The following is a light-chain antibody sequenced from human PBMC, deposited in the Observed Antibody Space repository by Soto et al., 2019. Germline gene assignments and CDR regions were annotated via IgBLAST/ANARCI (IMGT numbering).Light chain of an antibody. CDR3: QHYGGSFI. J-gene: IGKJ3*01. CDR1: QSINSKS. Sequence: EIVLTQSPGTLSLSPGEGATVSCRVSQSINSKSLVWYQRKFGQAPRLLIYNTSSRATGIPDRFSGSGSGTDFTLSISRLEPEDFAVYYCQHYGGSFIFGPGTKADFQ. V-gene: IGKV3-20*01. CDR2: NTS.